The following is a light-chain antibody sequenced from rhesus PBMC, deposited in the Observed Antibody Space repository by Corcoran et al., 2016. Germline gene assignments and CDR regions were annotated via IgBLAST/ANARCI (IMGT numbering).Light chain of an antibody. Sequence: DIQMTQSPSSLSASVGDRVTVTCRASQDINKELSWFQQKPGKAPTLLNYAASSLQTGVSSRFSGSVSGTDFTLTSSSLQPEDAATYYCLQDYSTPYTFGQGTKVEIK. CDR3: LQDYSTPYT. J-gene: IGKJ2*01. V-gene: IGKV1-94*01. CDR2: AAS. CDR1: QDINKE.